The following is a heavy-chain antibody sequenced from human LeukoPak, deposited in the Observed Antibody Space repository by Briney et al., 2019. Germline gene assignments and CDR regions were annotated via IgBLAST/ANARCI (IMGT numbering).Heavy chain of an antibody. V-gene: IGHV4-39*07. J-gene: IGHJ5*02. CDR2: IYYSGST. Sequence: PSETLSLTCTVSGGSISSSNFYWGWIRQPPGKGLEWIGSIYYSGSTYYNPSLKSRVTISVDTSKNQFSLKLSSVTAADTAVYYCARETSYYYDSSGYYYEGNWFDPWGQGTLVTVSS. CDR3: ARETSYYYDSSGYYYEGNWFDP. D-gene: IGHD3-22*01. CDR1: GGSISSSNFY.